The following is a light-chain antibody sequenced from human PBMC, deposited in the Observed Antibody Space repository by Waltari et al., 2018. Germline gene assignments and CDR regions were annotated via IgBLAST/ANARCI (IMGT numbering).Light chain of an antibody. Sequence: EVVMTQSPATLSVSPGERVTLCCRASQSVNRFVAWYQQKPGQAPRLLIYGASTRATGIPARFSGSGSGTEFTLTISSLQSEDFAVYYCQQYNDWPPLTFGGGTKLEIK. CDR1: QSVNRF. CDR2: GAS. J-gene: IGKJ4*01. CDR3: QQYNDWPPLT. V-gene: IGKV3-15*01.